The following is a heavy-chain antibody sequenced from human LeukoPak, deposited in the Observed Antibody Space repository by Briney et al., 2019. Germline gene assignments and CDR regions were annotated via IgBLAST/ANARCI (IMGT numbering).Heavy chain of an antibody. Sequence: ASVKASCKASGYTFTSYYMHWVRQAPGQGLEWMGIINPSGGSTSYAQKFQGRVTMTRDTSTSTVYMELSSLRSEDTAVYYCARDPRFLEWLSISPRSDYYYYMDVWGKGTTVTVSS. V-gene: IGHV1-46*01. J-gene: IGHJ6*03. CDR2: INPSGGST. D-gene: IGHD3-3*01. CDR3: ARDPRFLEWLSISPRSDYYYYMDV. CDR1: GYTFTSYY.